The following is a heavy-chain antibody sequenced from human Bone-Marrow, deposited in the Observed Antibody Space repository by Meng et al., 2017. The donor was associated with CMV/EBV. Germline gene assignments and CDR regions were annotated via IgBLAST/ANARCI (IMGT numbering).Heavy chain of an antibody. CDR1: GFTFSSYA. D-gene: IGHD1-26*01. Sequence: GGSLRLSCAASGFTFSSYAMHWVRQAPGKGLEWVAVISYDGSNKYYADSVKGRFTISRDNSKNTLYLQMNSLRAEDTALYYCARAVGPTIVDALDIWGQGTWVTGSS. CDR2: ISYDGSNK. CDR3: ARAVGPTIVDALDI. V-gene: IGHV3-30*04. J-gene: IGHJ3*02.